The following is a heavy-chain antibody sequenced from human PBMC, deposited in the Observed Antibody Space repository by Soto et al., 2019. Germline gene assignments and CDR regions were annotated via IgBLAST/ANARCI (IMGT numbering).Heavy chain of an antibody. CDR3: ARDYYYDSSGYYFFDP. V-gene: IGHV1-18*01. Sequence: ASVKVSCKASGYTFTSYGISWVRQAPGQGLEWMGWISAYNGNTNYAQKLQGRVTMTTDTSTSTAYMELRSLRSDDTAVYYCARDYYYDSSGYYFFDPWGQGTLVTVSS. CDR2: ISAYNGNT. CDR1: GYTFTSYG. J-gene: IGHJ5*02. D-gene: IGHD3-22*01.